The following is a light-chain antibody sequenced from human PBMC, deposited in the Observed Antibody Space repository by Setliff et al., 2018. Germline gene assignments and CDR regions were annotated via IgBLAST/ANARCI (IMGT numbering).Light chain of an antibody. J-gene: IGLJ1*01. CDR3: NAYTSGTTYV. CDR2: GGN. Sequence: QSALIQPASVSGSPGQSITISCSGPSSDVGGYNYASWYQHCPGKAPQLIIYGGNKRPSGISDRFSGSKSGNTASLTISGLQTEDEADYYCNAYTSGTTYVFGTGTKVTVL. CDR1: SSDVGGYNY. V-gene: IGLV2-14*03.